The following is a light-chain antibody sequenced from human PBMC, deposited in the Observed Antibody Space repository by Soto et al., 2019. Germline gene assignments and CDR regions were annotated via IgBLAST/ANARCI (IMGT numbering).Light chain of an antibody. V-gene: IGLV2-23*01. CDR2: EGS. CDR1: SSDVGSYNL. J-gene: IGLJ2*01. Sequence: QSALTQPASVSGSPGQSITISCTGTSSDVGSYNLVSWYQQHPGKAPKLMIYEGSKRPSGVSNRFSGSKSGNTASLTLSGLQAEDEADYYCCSYAGSSPSGLCGGGTKVPVL. CDR3: CSYAGSSPSGL.